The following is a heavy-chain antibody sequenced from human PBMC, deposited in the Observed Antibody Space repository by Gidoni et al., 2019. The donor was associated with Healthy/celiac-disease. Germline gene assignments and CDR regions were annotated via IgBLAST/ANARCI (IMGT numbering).Heavy chain of an antibody. CDR3: ARDSEGGIAAAGTVVFDY. V-gene: IGHV4-39*07. CDR1: RGSISSSSSY. J-gene: IGHJ4*02. Sequence: QLQLQESVPGLVKPSETLSLTCTVSRGSISSSSSYWGWIRQPPGKGLEWIGSIYYSGSTYYNPSLKSRVTISVDTSKNQFSLKLSSVTAADTAVYYCARDSEGGIAAAGTVVFDYWGQGTLVTVSS. D-gene: IGHD6-13*01. CDR2: IYYSGST.